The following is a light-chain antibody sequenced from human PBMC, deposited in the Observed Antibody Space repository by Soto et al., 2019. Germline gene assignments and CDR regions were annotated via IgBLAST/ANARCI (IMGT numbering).Light chain of an antibody. Sequence: DIQMTQSPSTLSASVGDRVTITCRASQTIGTWLAWYQQKPGKAPKLLIYDASSLESGVPSRFSGSGSGTEFTLTISSLQPDDFATYYCQQYNHYSGLTFGGGTKVDIK. J-gene: IGKJ4*01. V-gene: IGKV1-5*01. CDR2: DAS. CDR3: QQYNHYSGLT. CDR1: QTIGTW.